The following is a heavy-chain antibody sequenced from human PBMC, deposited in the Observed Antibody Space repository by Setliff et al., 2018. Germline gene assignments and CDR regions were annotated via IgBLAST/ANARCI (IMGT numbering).Heavy chain of an antibody. J-gene: IGHJ4*02. CDR2: TTSATGKT. D-gene: IGHD3-3*01. V-gene: IGHV1-18*01. Sequence: GASVKVSCKTSGYTFNDYGITWVRQVPGQGLEWMGWTTSATGKTYSAEKFQDRVTLTTDTSTSTAYLELRSLGSDDTAVYYCSRLVRFCTKTACQRLSGGEFWGQGTLVTVS. CDR1: GYTFNDYG. CDR3: SRLVRFCTKTACQRLSGGEF.